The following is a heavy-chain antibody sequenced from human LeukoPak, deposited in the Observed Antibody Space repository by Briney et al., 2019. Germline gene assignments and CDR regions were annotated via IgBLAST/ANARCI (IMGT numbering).Heavy chain of an antibody. J-gene: IGHJ4*02. CDR2: INPNHGGT. Sequence: RASVKVSCKASGYTFTGYYMHWVRQAPGQGLEWMGWINPNHGGTNYAQKFQGRVTMTRDTSISTAHMELTSLRSDDTAVYYCARDLFYSVSGTYYNVGRVFNYWGQGTLVTVSS. CDR1: GYTFTGYY. CDR3: ARDLFYSVSGTYYNVGRVFNY. D-gene: IGHD3-10*01. V-gene: IGHV1-2*02.